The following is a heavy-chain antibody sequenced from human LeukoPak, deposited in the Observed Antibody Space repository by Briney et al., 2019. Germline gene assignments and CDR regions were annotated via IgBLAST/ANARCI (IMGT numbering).Heavy chain of an antibody. V-gene: IGHV4-59*08. CDR2: IYYSGST. Sequence: SETLSLTCTVSGGSISTYYWSWIRQPPGRGLEWIGHIYYSGSTNYSPSLKSRVTISVDTSKNQFSLKLSSVTAADTAVYYCARNTGGIGYWGQGTLVTVSS. D-gene: IGHD3-16*01. CDR1: GGSISTYY. CDR3: ARNTGGIGY. J-gene: IGHJ4*02.